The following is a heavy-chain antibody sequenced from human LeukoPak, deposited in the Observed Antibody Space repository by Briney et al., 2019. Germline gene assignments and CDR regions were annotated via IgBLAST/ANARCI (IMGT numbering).Heavy chain of an antibody. Sequence: VSVKAPCQASGYTLTTHFISWVRQAPCQRLEWLGWISAYNGNTNYAQKFQVRVTMTTDTSTTTAYMELRSLRSDDTAVYYCARKGDNGNAFAIWGQGTMVTVSS. CDR3: ARKGDNGNAFAI. CDR1: GYTLTTHF. D-gene: IGHD1-1*01. V-gene: IGHV1-18*01. CDR2: ISAYNGNT. J-gene: IGHJ3*02.